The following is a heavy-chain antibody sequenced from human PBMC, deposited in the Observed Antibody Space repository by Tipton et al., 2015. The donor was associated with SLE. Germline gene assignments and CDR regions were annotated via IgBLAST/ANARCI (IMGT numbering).Heavy chain of an antibody. CDR3: ARDQYYYDSSGYFDY. Sequence: SLRLSCAASGFTFSSYSMNWVRQAPGKGLEWVSSISSSSSYIYYADSVKGRFTISRDNAKNSLYLQMNSLRAEDTAVYYCARDQYYYDSSGYFDYWGQGTLVTVSS. CDR2: ISSSSSYI. D-gene: IGHD3-22*01. CDR1: GFTFSSYS. J-gene: IGHJ4*02. V-gene: IGHV3-21*01.